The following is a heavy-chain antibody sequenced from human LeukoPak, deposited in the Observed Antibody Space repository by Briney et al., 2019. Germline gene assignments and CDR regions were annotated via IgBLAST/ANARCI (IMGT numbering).Heavy chain of an antibody. CDR1: GYTFTSYA. Sequence: ASVKVSCKASGYTFTSYAMNWVRQAPGQGLEWMGWINTNTEKSTNAPGFTGRYVFSLDSSVNTAYLQISSLKAEDTALYYCATGGGYRFAYWGQGTLVTVSS. V-gene: IGHV7-4-1*02. CDR3: ATGGGYRFAY. CDR2: INTNTEKS. J-gene: IGHJ4*02. D-gene: IGHD6-25*01.